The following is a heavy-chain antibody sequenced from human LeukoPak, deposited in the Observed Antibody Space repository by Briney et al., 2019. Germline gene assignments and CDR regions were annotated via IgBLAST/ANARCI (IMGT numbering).Heavy chain of an antibody. CDR3: AGATHDFGDYNDY. V-gene: IGHV3-53*01. CDR2: IYSGGKT. CDR1: GFTISSNY. Sequence: PGGSLRLSCAASGFTISSNYMSWVRQAPGKGLEWVSIIYSGGKTFYADSVKGRFTISRDNSKNTLYLQMNSLRAEDTAVYYCAGATHDFGDYNDYWGQGTLVTVSS. D-gene: IGHD4-17*01. J-gene: IGHJ4*02.